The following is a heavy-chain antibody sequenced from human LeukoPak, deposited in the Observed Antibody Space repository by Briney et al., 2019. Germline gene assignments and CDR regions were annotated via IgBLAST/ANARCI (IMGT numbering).Heavy chain of an antibody. J-gene: IGHJ6*03. CDR1: GYTFTSYG. CDR3: ARRTLYYYYYYMDV. Sequence: GASVKVSCKASGYTFTSYGISWVRQAPGQGLEWMGWISAYNGNTNYAQKPQGRVTMTTDTSTSTAYMELRSLRSDDTAVYYCARRTLYYYYYYMDVWGKGTTVTVSS. V-gene: IGHV1-18*01. CDR2: ISAYNGNT.